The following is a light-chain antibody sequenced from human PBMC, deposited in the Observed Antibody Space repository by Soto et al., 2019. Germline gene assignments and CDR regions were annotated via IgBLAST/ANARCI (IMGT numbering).Light chain of an antibody. CDR2: KAS. Sequence: DIQMTQSPSTLSASVGDRVTITCRASQSISSWLAWYQQKPGKAPKLLIYKASSLESGVPSRFSGSGSGTEFTLTISSLQPDDFATYYCQHHRTFGQVTKVDIK. J-gene: IGKJ1*01. CDR3: QHHRT. CDR1: QSISSW. V-gene: IGKV1-5*03.